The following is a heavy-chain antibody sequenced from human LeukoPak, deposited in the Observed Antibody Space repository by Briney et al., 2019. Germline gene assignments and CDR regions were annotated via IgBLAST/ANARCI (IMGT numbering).Heavy chain of an antibody. CDR3: VRDIPVYCSGGSCYGGNWFDP. V-gene: IGHV1-2*02. CDR2: INPNSGGT. J-gene: IGHJ5*02. CDR1: GYTFTGYY. Sequence: ASVKVSCKASGYTFTGYYMHWVRQAPGQGLEWMGWINPNSGGTNYAQKFQGRVTMTRDTSISTAYMELSRLRSDDTAVYYCVRDIPVYCSGGSCYGGNWFDPWGQGTLVTVSS. D-gene: IGHD2-15*01.